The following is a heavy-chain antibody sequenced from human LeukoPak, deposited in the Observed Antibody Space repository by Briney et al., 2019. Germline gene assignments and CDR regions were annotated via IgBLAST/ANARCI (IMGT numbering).Heavy chain of an antibody. J-gene: IGHJ4*02. V-gene: IGHV3-33*01. CDR3: ARDAWDRYYDSSGYLDY. CDR2: IWYDGSNK. CDR1: GFTFSSYG. D-gene: IGHD3-22*01. Sequence: GGSLRLSCAASGFTFSSYGMHWVRQAPGKGLEWVAVIWYDGSNKYYADSVKGRFTISRDNSKNTLYLQMNSLSAEDTAVYYCARDAWDRYYDSSGYLDYWGQGTLVTVSS.